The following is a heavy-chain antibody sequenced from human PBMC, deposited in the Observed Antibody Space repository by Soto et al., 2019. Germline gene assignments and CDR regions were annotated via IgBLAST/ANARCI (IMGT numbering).Heavy chain of an antibody. J-gene: IGHJ5*02. V-gene: IGHV4-31*03. CDR1: GGSIRSGGYY. CDR3: ARGYPLNWFDP. D-gene: IGHD1-26*01. Sequence: SETLSLTCTVSGGSIRSGGYYWSWIRQHPGKGLEWIGYIYYSGSTYYNPSLKSRVTISVDTSKNQFSLKLSSVTAADTAVYYCARGYPLNWFDPWGQGTLVTVSS. CDR2: IYYSGST.